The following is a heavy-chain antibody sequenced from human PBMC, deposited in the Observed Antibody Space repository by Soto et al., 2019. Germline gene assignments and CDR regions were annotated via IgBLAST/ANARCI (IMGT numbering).Heavy chain of an antibody. CDR3: ARGLTFYPYDILTDDAFEI. D-gene: IGHD3-9*01. J-gene: IGHJ3*02. V-gene: IGHV1-18*01. Sequence: QVQLVQSGAEVKKPGASVKVSCKASGYTFTNYGITWVRQAPGQGLEWAGWISAYNGNTSYAQKLQGRVTVTTDTSTSTAYMELRSLRSDDTAVYYCARGLTFYPYDILTDDAFEIWGQGTMVTVSS. CDR1: GYTFTNYG. CDR2: ISAYNGNT.